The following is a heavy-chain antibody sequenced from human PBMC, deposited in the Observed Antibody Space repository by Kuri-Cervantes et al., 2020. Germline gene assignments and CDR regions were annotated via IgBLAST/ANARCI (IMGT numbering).Heavy chain of an antibody. V-gene: IGHV3-53*05. Sequence: GGSLRLSCAASGFTVRSNYMSWVRQAPGKGLEWVSVIYSGGSTYYADSVKGRFTISRDNSKNTLYLQMNSLRAEDTAVYYCAKDDYDYVWGSYFFGAFDIWGQGTMVTVSS. CDR2: IYSGGST. CDR3: AKDDYDYVWGSYFFGAFDI. J-gene: IGHJ3*02. CDR1: GFTVRSNY. D-gene: IGHD3-16*01.